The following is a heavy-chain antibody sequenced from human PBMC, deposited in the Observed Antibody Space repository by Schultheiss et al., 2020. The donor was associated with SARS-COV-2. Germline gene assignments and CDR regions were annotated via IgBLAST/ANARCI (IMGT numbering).Heavy chain of an antibody. J-gene: IGHJ4*02. D-gene: IGHD5-12*01. Sequence: GGSLRLSCAASGFTFSSYGMHWVRQAPGKGLEWVAVIWFDGSEKYYADSVKGRFTISRDNAKNSLYLQMNSLRAEDTAVYYCARGSGGGYEFDYWGQGTLVTVSS. CDR2: IWFDGSEK. CDR1: GFTFSSYG. CDR3: ARGSGGGYEFDY. V-gene: IGHV3-33*08.